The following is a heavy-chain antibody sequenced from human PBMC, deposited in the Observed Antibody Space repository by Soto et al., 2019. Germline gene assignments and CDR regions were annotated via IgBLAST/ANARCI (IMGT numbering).Heavy chain of an antibody. D-gene: IGHD5-18*01. J-gene: IGHJ5*02. CDR2: ISRSSSYI. V-gene: IGHV3-21*01. CDR1: GLTFSSYS. CDR3: ARSRPGYSYGYGWFDP. Sequence: GGSLRLSCAASGLTFSSYSMNWVGPSQGKGLEWVSSISRSSSYIYYADSVKGRFTISRDNAKNSLYLQMNSLRAEDTAVYYCARSRPGYSYGYGWFDPWGQGTLVTVS.